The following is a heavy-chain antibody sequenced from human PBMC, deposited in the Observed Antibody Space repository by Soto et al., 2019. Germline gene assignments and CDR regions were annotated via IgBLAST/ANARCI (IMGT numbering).Heavy chain of an antibody. V-gene: IGHV6-1*01. CDR1: GDSVSSNSAA. CDR3: ARVQYSSGWHNGVDYFDY. J-gene: IGHJ4*02. Sequence: SQTLSLTCAISGDSVSSNSAAWNWIRQSPSRGLEWLGRTYYRSKWYNDYAVSVKSRITINPDTSKNQFSLQLNSVTPEDTAVYYCARVQYSSGWHNGVDYFDYWGQGTLVTVSS. D-gene: IGHD6-19*01. CDR2: TYYRSKWYN.